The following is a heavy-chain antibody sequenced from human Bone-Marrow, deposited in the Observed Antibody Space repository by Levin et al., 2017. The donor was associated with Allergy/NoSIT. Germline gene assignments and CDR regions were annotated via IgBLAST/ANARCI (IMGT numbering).Heavy chain of an antibody. CDR3: TRDHYDYDNTGYYYALDY. CDR2: ITGSSGVL. D-gene: IGHD3-22*01. V-gene: IGHV3-48*01. J-gene: IGHJ4*02. CDR1: GFAFSTYS. Sequence: GGSLRLSCAASGFAFSTYSMNWVRQAPGKGLEWLSHITGSSGVLIYADSVKGRFTVSRDNAKNSMYLQLSSLRADDTAVYYCTRDHYDYDNTGYYYALDYWGQGTLVTVSS.